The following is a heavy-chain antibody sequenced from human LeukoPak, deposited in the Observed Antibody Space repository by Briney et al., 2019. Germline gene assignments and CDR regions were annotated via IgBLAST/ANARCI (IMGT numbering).Heavy chain of an antibody. Sequence: GGSLRLSCAASGFSFSNYAMHWVRQAPGKGLEWVAVISYDGSGQYYVDSVKGRFTISRDNSKNTLYLQMNSLRAEDTAVYYCAKAGGSSSVWSRDAFDIWGQGTMVTVSS. D-gene: IGHD6-6*01. V-gene: IGHV3-30*04. CDR3: AKAGGSSSVWSRDAFDI. J-gene: IGHJ3*02. CDR2: ISYDGSGQ. CDR1: GFSFSNYA.